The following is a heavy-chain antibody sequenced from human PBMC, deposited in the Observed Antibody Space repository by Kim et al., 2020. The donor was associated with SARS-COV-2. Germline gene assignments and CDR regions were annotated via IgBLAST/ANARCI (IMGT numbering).Heavy chain of an antibody. V-gene: IGHV4-34*01. CDR1: GGSFSGYY. CDR3: ARWAIVGAKVWGYYYYGMDV. D-gene: IGHD1-26*01. J-gene: IGHJ6*02. CDR2: INHSGST. Sequence: SETLSLTCAVYGGSFSGYYWSWIRQPPGKGLEWIGEINHSGSTNYNPSLKSRVTISVDTSKNQFSLKLSSVTAADTAVYYCARWAIVGAKVWGYYYYGMDVWGQGTTVTVSS.